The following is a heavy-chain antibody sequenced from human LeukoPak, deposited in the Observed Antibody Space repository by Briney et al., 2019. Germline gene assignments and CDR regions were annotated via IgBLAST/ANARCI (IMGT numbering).Heavy chain of an antibody. D-gene: IGHD4-17*01. CDR1: GFTFSTYS. CDR2: ITGSSTTK. J-gene: IGHJ3*02. V-gene: IGHV3-48*04. CDR3: AKAGMTTVTTHAFDI. Sequence: GGSLRLSCSASGFTFSTYSMNWVRQAPGKGLEWVSYITGSSTTKYYADSVKGRFTISRDNAKNSPYLQMNSLRAEDTAVYYCAKAGMTTVTTHAFDIWGQGTMVTVSS.